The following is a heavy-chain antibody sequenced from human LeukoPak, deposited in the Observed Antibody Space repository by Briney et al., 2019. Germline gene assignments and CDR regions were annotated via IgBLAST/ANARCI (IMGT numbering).Heavy chain of an antibody. CDR3: AKGPYYDILTGYSKTEYYFDY. J-gene: IGHJ4*02. CDR2: ISGSGGST. V-gene: IGHV3-23*01. D-gene: IGHD3-9*01. CDR1: GISFGEYA. Sequence: GGSLRLSCTTSGISFGEYAMSWVRQAPGKGLEWVSAISGSGGSTYYADSVKGRFTISRDNSKNTLYLQMNSLRAEDTAVYYCAKGPYYDILTGYSKTEYYFDYWGQGTLVTVSS.